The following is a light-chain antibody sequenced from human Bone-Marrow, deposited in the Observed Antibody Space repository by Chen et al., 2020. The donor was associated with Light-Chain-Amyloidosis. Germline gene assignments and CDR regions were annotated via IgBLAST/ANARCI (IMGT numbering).Light chain of an antibody. V-gene: IGLV3-21*02. CDR3: QVWDRSSDRPV. CDR1: NIGSTS. CDR2: DDS. J-gene: IGLJ3*02. Sequence: SYVLTQPSSVSVARGQTATLACGGNNIGSTSVHWYQQTPGQAPLLVVYDDSDRPSGIPERLSGSNSGNTATLTISRVEAGDEADYYCQVWDRSSDRPVFGGGTKLTVL.